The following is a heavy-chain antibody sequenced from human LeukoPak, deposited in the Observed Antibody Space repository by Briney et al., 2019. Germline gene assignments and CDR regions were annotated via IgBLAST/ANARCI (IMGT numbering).Heavy chain of an antibody. CDR3: ARLTTVVTGY. D-gene: IGHD4-23*01. J-gene: IGHJ4*02. CDR2: ISYDGSNK. Sequence: GGSLRLSCAASGFTFSSYGMHWVRQAPGKGLEWVAVISYDGSNKYYADSVKGRFTISRDNSKNTLYLQMNSLRAEDTAVYYCARLTTVVTGYWGQGTLVTVSS. V-gene: IGHV3-30*03. CDR1: GFTFSSYG.